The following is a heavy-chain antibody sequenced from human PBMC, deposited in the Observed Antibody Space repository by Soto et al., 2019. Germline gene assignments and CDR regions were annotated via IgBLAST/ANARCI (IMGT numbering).Heavy chain of an antibody. V-gene: IGHV1-3*05. CDR2: INAGNDDT. D-gene: IGHD6-13*01. J-gene: IGHJ4*02. CDR1: GYTFTSYA. CDR3: ARARVSAAGNFDY. Sequence: QVQLVQSGAEEKKPGASVKVSCKASGYTFTSYAMHWVRQAPGQRPEWMGYINAGNDDTKYSQNFQGRVTITRDTSASTAYMELSSLRSEDTAVYYCARARVSAAGNFDYWGQGALVTVSS.